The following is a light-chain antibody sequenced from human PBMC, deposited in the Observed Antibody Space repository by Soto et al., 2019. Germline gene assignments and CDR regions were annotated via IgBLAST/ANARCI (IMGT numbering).Light chain of an antibody. CDR2: DAS. CDR1: QSVSSY. J-gene: IGKJ2*01. V-gene: IGKV3-11*01. CDR3: QQTFHSPRT. Sequence: EIVLTQSPATLSLSPGERATLSCRASQSVSSYLAWYQQKPGQAPRLLIYDASRRATGIPARFSGGGSGTAFTLTISRVEPEDSAVYFCQQTFHSPRTFGQGTRLEIK.